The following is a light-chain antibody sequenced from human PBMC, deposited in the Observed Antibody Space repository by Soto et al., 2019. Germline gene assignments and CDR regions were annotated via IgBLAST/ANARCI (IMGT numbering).Light chain of an antibody. J-gene: IGKJ4*01. V-gene: IGKV3-20*01. Sequence: EIAMAQSPDTLSVSPGESATLSCRASQSISSSDLAWYHQKPGQAPRLLIYGASNRATGIPDRFSGSGSGTDFTLTISRLEPEDFAVYYCQHYGSPLTFGGGTKVDI. CDR1: QSISSSD. CDR3: QHYGSPLT. CDR2: GAS.